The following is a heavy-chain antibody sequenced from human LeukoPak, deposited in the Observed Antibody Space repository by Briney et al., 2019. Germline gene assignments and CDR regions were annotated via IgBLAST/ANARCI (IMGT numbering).Heavy chain of an antibody. CDR1: GYTFTSYD. CDR3: ARQRMGGSGRPEYYCDY. V-gene: IGHV1-8*02. CDR2: INPNSGNT. J-gene: IGHJ4*02. D-gene: IGHD3-10*01. Sequence: ASVKVSCKASGYTFTSYDINWVRQAPGQGLEWMGRINPNSGNTGYAQKFQGRVTMTRDKSISTAKMTLSRLRSSDTAVYYSARQRMGGSGRPEYYCDYGAGGTVDTVS.